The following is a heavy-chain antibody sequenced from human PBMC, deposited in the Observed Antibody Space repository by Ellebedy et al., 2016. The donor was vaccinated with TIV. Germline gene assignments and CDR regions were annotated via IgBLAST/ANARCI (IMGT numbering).Heavy chain of an antibody. Sequence: GESLKISCAASGFTFSSYAMSWVRQAPGKGLEWVSAISGSGGSTYYADSVKGRFTISRDNSKNTLYLQMNSLRAEDTAVYYCVRGYCSSSSCLLPYWGQGTLVTVSS. D-gene: IGHD2-2*01. CDR1: GFTFSSYA. V-gene: IGHV3-23*01. CDR2: ISGSGGST. CDR3: VRGYCSSSSCLLPY. J-gene: IGHJ4*02.